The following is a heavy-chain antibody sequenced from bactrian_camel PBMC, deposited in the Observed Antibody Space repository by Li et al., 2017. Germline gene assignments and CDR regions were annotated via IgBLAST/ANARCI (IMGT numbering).Heavy chain of an antibody. CDR2: IDRDANT. J-gene: IGHJ6*01. CDR1: GDTFSGAC. V-gene: IGHV3S55*01. Sequence: HVQLVESGGGSVQAGGSLRLSCVFSGDTFSGACLAWFRQTPGQEREGVATIDRDANTAYAESVKDRFTISIDTAKNTLYLQMNDLNPEDTAMYNCAAARTYEETWYVNGFGYWGQGTQVTVS. CDR3: AAARTYEETWYVNGFGY. D-gene: IGHD2*01.